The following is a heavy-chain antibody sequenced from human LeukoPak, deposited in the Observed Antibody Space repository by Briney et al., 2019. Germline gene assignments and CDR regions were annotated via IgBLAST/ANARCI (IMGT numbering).Heavy chain of an antibody. J-gene: IGHJ6*01. CDR1: GYNFRNYD. D-gene: IGHD6-6*01. CDR3: ARAEVSSDRFYHQGMHV. CDR2: MNPNSGNT. V-gene: IGHV1-8*01. Sequence: ASVKVSCKASGYNFRNYDINWVRQATGQGLEWMGWMNPNSGNTGYAEKFQGRVTLTMYTSISTAYMEIGSLRSEDTAVYYCARAEVSSDRFYHQGMHVWGQGPTVSV.